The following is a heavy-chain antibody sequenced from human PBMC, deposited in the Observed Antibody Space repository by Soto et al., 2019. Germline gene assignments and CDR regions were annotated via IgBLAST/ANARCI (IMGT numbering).Heavy chain of an antibody. CDR3: ARYRSLDP. V-gene: IGHV3-7*03. Sequence: EVQLVESGGGLVQPGGTLRLSCADSGFILRNYWMSWVRQAPGMGLQWVASIKEDGSEKYYVDPVQGRFTISRDNAKKSLYLQMNSLRSEDTVVYYCARYRSLDPWGQGILVTVSS. D-gene: IGHD3-16*02. J-gene: IGHJ5*02. CDR1: GFILRNYW. CDR2: IKEDGSEK.